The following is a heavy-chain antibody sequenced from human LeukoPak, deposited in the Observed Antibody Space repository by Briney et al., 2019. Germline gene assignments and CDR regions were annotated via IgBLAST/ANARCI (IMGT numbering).Heavy chain of an antibody. Sequence: GGSLRLSCAASGFTFSSYWMHWVRQAPGKGLVWVSRINSDGSSTSYADSVKGRFTISRDNAKNTLYLQMNSLRAEDTAVYYCARAGVSVRRAFDIWGQGTMVTVSS. V-gene: IGHV3-74*01. D-gene: IGHD5/OR15-5a*01. CDR2: INSDGSST. J-gene: IGHJ3*02. CDR1: GFTFSSYW. CDR3: ARAGVSVRRAFDI.